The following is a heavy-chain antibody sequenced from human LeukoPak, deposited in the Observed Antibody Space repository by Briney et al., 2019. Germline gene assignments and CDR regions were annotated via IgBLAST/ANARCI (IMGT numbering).Heavy chain of an antibody. CDR1: GYTFTGYY. J-gene: IGHJ4*02. Sequence: ASVKVSCKASGYTFTGYYMHWVGQAPGQGLEWMGWINPNSGGTNYAQKFQGWVTMTRDTSISTAYMELSRLRSDDTAVYYCARVDCSSTSCHPPYYFDYWGQGTLVTVSS. V-gene: IGHV1-2*04. D-gene: IGHD2-2*01. CDR2: INPNSGGT. CDR3: ARVDCSSTSCHPPYYFDY.